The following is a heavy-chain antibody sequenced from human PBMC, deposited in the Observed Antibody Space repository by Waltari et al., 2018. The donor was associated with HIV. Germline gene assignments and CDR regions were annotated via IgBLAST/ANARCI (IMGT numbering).Heavy chain of an antibody. D-gene: IGHD4-17*01. CDR1: GNNFAGYW. CDR3: ARRKGDYRTVFDI. V-gene: IGHV5-51*01. CDR2: IYPGDSDA. Sequence: EEKLVQSGAEVKEPGESLKISCKSLGNNFAGYWVGWVRQMPGKSLEWMGVIYPGDSDAVYIPSFQVRVIMSTDSSISTVYLQWSSLRASDTAMYYWARRKGDYRTVFDIWGQGTMVTASS. J-gene: IGHJ3*02.